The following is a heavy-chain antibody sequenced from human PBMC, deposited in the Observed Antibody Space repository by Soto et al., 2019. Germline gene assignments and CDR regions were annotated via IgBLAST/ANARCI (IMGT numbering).Heavy chain of an antibody. CDR3: ARDRRGVSGLDY. J-gene: IGHJ4*02. Sequence: GGSLRLSCAASGFTFSSYGMHWVRQAPGKGLEWVAVIWYDGSNKYYADSVKGRFTISRDNSKNTLYLQMNSLRAEDTAVYYCARDRRGVSGLDYWGQGTLVTVSS. CDR2: IWYDGSNK. CDR1: GFTFSSYG. V-gene: IGHV3-33*01. D-gene: IGHD3-10*01.